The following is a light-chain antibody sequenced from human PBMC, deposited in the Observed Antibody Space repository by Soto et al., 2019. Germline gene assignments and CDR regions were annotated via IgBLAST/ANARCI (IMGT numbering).Light chain of an antibody. J-gene: IGKJ1*01. CDR2: GAS. V-gene: IGKV3D-15*01. CDR3: QQSYTTPWT. CDR1: QSVNIY. Sequence: EIVMPQSLATLSVSPGESEPLSCRASQSVNIYLAWYQQKPGQAPRLLIFGASSRATGIPARISGSGSGTDFTLTISSLQPEDFATYYCQQSYTTPWTVGQGNKVDIK.